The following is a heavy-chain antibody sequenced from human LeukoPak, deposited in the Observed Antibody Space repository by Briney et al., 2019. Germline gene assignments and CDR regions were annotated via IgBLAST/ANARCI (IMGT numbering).Heavy chain of an antibody. Sequence: SETLSLTCAVYGGSFSGYYWSWIRQPPGKGLEWIGEINHSGSTNYNPSLKSRVTISVDTSKNQFSLKLSSVTAADTAVYYCARRVRVTYRGNWFDPWGQGTLVTVSS. CDR1: GGSFSGYY. J-gene: IGHJ5*02. D-gene: IGHD3-10*01. CDR3: ARRVRVTYRGNWFDP. CDR2: INHSGST. V-gene: IGHV4-34*01.